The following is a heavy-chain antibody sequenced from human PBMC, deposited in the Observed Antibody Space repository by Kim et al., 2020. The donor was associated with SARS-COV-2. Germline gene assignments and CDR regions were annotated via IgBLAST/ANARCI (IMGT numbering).Heavy chain of an antibody. Sequence: GGSLRLSCAASGFTFSSYGMHWVRQAPGKGLEWVAVIWYGGSNKYYADSVKGRFTISRDNSKNTLYLQMNSLRAEDTAVYYCAKDSSGGALDYWGQGTLVTVSS. D-gene: IGHD6-19*01. CDR3: AKDSSGGALDY. V-gene: IGHV3-33*06. J-gene: IGHJ4*02. CDR1: GFTFSSYG. CDR2: IWYGGSNK.